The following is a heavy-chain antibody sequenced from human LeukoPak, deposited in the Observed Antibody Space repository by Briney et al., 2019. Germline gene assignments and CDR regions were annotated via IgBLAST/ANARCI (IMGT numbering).Heavy chain of an antibody. D-gene: IGHD3-3*01. V-gene: IGHV3-48*01. CDR3: VRGSLASGVVVYYYYYLDV. Sequence: GGSLRLSCAASGFNYSSYTMNWVRQAPGMGLEWLSYISASRDITYYADSVKGRFTISRDNAKNSLYLQMNSLRAEDTAVYYCVRGSLASGVVVYYYYYLDVWGKGTAVTVSS. J-gene: IGHJ6*03. CDR2: ISASRDIT. CDR1: GFNYSSYT.